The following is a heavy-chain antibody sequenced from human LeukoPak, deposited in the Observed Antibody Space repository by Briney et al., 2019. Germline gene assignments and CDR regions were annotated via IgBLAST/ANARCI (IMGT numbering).Heavy chain of an antibody. CDR3: AREGGRPLGDAFDI. CDR1: GGSISSYY. Sequence: SSETLSLTCTVSGGSISSYYWSWIRQPPGKGLEWIGYIYYSGSTNYNPSLKSRVTISVDTSKNQFSLKLSSVTAADTAVYYCAREGGRPLGDAFDIWGQGTMVTVSS. CDR2: IYYSGST. V-gene: IGHV4-59*01. D-gene: IGHD3-16*01. J-gene: IGHJ3*02.